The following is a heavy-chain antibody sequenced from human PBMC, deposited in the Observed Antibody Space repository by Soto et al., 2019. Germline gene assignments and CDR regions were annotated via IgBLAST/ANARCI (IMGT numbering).Heavy chain of an antibody. CDR3: ARSRLVTTVLGYYYYYMDV. CDR2: ISSSGSTI. CDR1: GFTFSDYY. V-gene: IGHV3-11*01. Sequence: GGSLRLSCAASGFTFSDYYMSWIRQAPGKGLEWVSYISSSGSTIYYADSVKGRFTISRDNAKNSLYLQMNSLRAEDTAVYYCARSRLVTTVLGYYYYYMDVWGKGTTVTVSS. J-gene: IGHJ6*03. D-gene: IGHD4-17*01.